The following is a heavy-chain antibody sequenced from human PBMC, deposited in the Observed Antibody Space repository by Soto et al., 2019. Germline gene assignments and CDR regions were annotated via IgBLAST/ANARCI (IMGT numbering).Heavy chain of an antibody. CDR1: GDSISSGGYS. V-gene: IGHV4-30-2*01. D-gene: IGHD1-26*01. J-gene: IGHJ4*02. Sequence: QLQLQESGSGLVKPSQTLSLTCAVSGDSISSGGYSWSWIRQPPGKGLEWIGYIYHSGSTYYNPSLXSXGXIXXDRSKNQFSLKLNSVTAADTAVYYCASGRPTALDYWGQGTLVTVSS. CDR2: IYHSGST. CDR3: ASGRPTALDY.